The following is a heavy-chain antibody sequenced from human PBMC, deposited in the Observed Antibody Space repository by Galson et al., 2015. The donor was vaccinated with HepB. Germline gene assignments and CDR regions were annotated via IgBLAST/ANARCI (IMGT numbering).Heavy chain of an antibody. CDR2: INPSGGST. J-gene: IGHJ3*02. CDR3: ARGGSYLLAGAYDAFDI. CDR1: GYTFTSYY. V-gene: IGHV1-46*03. D-gene: IGHD1-26*01. Sequence: SVKVSCKASGYTFTSYYVHWVRQAPGQGLEWMGIINPSGGSTSYAQKFQGRVTMTRDTSTSTVYMEQSSLRSEDTAVYYCARGGSYLLAGAYDAFDIWGQGTMVTVSS.